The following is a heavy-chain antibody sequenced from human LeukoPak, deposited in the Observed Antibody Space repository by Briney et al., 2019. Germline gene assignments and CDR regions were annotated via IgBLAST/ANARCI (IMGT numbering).Heavy chain of an antibody. D-gene: IGHD6-13*01. CDR3: AREGIAAAGTVFFYYYMDV. Sequence: GASVKVSCKASGYTFTGYYMHWVRQAPGQGLEWMGWINPNSGGTNYAQKFQGRVTMTRDTSISTAYMELSRLRSDDTAVYYCAREGIAAAGTVFFYYYMDVWGKGTTVTVSS. V-gene: IGHV1-2*02. CDR2: INPNSGGT. CDR1: GYTFTGYY. J-gene: IGHJ6*03.